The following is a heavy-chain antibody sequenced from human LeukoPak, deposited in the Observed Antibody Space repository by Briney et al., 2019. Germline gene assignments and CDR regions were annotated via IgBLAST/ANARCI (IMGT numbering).Heavy chain of an antibody. J-gene: IGHJ5*02. V-gene: IGHV3-23*01. CDR2: ISGSGGST. CDR1: GFTFSSYA. D-gene: IGHD3-10*01. Sequence: PGGSLRLSCAASGFTFSSYATSWVRQAPGKGLEWVSAISGSGGSTYYADSVKGRFTISRDNSKNTLYLQMNSLRAENTAVYYCAKDVGSVADNNWFDPWGQGTLVTVSS. CDR3: AKDVGSVADNNWFDP.